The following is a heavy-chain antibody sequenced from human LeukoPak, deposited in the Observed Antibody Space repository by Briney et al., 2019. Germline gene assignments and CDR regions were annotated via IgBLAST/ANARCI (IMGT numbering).Heavy chain of an antibody. V-gene: IGHV3-23*01. D-gene: IGHD5-18*01. CDR3: ARSFGYGVDAFDI. CDR2: ISGSGGST. CDR1: GFTFSSYA. Sequence: GGSLRLSCAASGFTFSSYAMSWVRQAPGKGLEWVSAISGSGGSTYYADSVKGRFTISRDNSKNTLYLQMNSLRAEDTAVYYCARSFGYGVDAFDIWGQGTMVTVSS. J-gene: IGHJ3*02.